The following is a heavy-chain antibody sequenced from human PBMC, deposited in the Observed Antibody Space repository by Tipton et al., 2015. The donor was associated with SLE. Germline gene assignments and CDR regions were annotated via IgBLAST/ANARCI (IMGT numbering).Heavy chain of an antibody. D-gene: IGHD3-10*01. J-gene: IGHJ4*02. CDR2: INHSGST. CDR1: GGSFSGYY. CDR3: ASGYYGSGPPDY. V-gene: IGHV4-34*01. Sequence: TLSLTCAVYGGSFSGYYWSWIRQPPGKGLEWIGEINHSGSTNYNPSPKSRVTISVDTSKNQFSLKLSSVTAADTAVYYCASGYYGSGPPDYWGQGTLVTVSS.